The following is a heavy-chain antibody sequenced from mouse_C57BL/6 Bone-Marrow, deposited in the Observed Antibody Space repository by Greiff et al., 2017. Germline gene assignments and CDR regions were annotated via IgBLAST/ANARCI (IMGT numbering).Heavy chain of an antibody. J-gene: IGHJ4*01. CDR1: GYTFTSYW. CDR3: ARWGWLLLYAMDY. Sequence: QVQLQQPGAELVKPGASVKMSCKASGYTFTSYWITWVKQRPGQGLEWIGDIYPGSGSTNYNEKFKSKATLTVDTSSRTAYMQLSSLTSEDSAVYYCARWGWLLLYAMDYWGQGTSVTVSS. D-gene: IGHD2-3*01. V-gene: IGHV1-55*01. CDR2: IYPGSGST.